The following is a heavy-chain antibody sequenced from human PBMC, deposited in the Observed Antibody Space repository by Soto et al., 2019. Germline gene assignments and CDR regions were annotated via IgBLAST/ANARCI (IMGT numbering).Heavy chain of an antibody. D-gene: IGHD1-26*01. CDR2: IIPILSIA. J-gene: IGHJ4*02. Sequence: QVQLVQSGAEVKKPGSSVKVSCKASGGTFSSYTISWVRQAPGQGLEWMGRIIPILSIANYAQKFQGRVXIXXDKSTSTAYMELSSLRSEDTAVYYCARVVEGAGYYWGQGTLVTVSS. CDR3: ARVVEGAGYY. V-gene: IGHV1-69*02. CDR1: GGTFSSYT.